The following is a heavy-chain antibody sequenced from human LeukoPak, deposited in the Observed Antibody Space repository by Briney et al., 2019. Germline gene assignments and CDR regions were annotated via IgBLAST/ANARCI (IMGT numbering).Heavy chain of an antibody. CDR3: ARVMGTNTIFGVVTHDAFDI. J-gene: IGHJ3*02. D-gene: IGHD3-3*01. Sequence: GGSLRLSCAPSGFTFSSHWMTCVRQAPGKGLEWVANIKQDGSEKYYVDSVKGRFTISRDNAKNSLYLQMNSLRAEDTAVYYCARVMGTNTIFGVVTHDAFDIWGQGTMVTVSS. CDR1: GFTFSSHW. V-gene: IGHV3-7*01. CDR2: IKQDGSEK.